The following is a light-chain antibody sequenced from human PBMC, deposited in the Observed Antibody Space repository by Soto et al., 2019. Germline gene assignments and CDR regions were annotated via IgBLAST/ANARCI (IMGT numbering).Light chain of an antibody. CDR3: CSYAGSYSCV. Sequence: QSVLTQPPSAAGPPVQAVTISCTGTSREVGGYNKDSWDQPHPHQALKLMMYDVINRPSGHHDRCPGPKSGNTASLPIYGLQDEDEAGYYSCSYAGSYSCVLGPGTKV. CDR1: SREVGGYNK. CDR2: DVI. J-gene: IGLJ1*01. V-gene: IGLV2-11*01.